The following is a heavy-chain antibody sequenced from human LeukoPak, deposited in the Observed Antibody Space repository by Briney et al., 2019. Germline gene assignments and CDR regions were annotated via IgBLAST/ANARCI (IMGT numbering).Heavy chain of an antibody. CDR2: VNGVGTDK. D-gene: IGHD5-24*01. V-gene: IGHV3-74*01. Sequence: GGSLRLSCAASGFTFSRHYMHWVRQAPGKGLVWVSRVNGVGTDKIYADSVKGRFTISRDNSKNTLYLQMNSLRAEDTAVYYCARDRALQRWSNGMDVWGQGTTVTVSS. CDR1: GFTFSRHY. CDR3: ARDRALQRWSNGMDV. J-gene: IGHJ6*02.